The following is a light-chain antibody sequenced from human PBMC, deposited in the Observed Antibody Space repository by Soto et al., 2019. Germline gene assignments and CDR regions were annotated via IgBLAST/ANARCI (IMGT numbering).Light chain of an antibody. J-gene: IGKJ4*01. CDR1: QSVSSS. CDR2: GTS. V-gene: IGKV3-15*01. CDR3: QQYNNWPLT. Sequence: ETVRTQSPGTLAVAPCERATLSFRASQSVSSSLAWYQQKPGQAPRLLIYGTSTRANGLPARFSGSGSGTEFTLTISSLQSEDFAVYYCQQYNNWPLTFGGGTKVDIK.